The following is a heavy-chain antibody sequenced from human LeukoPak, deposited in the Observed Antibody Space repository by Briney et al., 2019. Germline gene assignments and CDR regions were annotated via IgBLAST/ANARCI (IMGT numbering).Heavy chain of an antibody. D-gene: IGHD1/OR15-1a*01. CDR2: ILPGDSDT. CDR3: ATSESQTKFDY. CDR1: GYSFTSYW. J-gene: IGHJ4*02. V-gene: IGHV5-51*01. Sequence: GESLKISCKGSGYSFTSYWIGWVRQMPGKGLEWMGIILPGDSDTIYSPSFQGQVTISADKSINTAYLQWSSLKASDTAMFYCATSESQTKFDYWGQGTLVTVSS.